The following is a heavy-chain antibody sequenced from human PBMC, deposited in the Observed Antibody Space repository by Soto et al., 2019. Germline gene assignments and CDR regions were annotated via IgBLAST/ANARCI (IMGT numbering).Heavy chain of an antibody. CDR2: IYYSGST. Sequence: SETLSLTCTVSGGSISSYYWSWIRQPPGKGLEWIGYIYYSGSTNYNPSLKSRVTISVDTSKNQFSLKLSSVTAADTAVYYCARTYGSGSYSTFDFWGQGTLVTVSS. J-gene: IGHJ4*02. V-gene: IGHV4-59*08. D-gene: IGHD3-10*01. CDR1: GGSISSYY. CDR3: ARTYGSGSYSTFDF.